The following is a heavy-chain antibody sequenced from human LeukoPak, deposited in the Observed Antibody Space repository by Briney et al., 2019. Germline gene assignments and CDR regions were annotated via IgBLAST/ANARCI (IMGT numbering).Heavy chain of an antibody. V-gene: IGHV1-18*01. D-gene: IGHD3-3*01. CDR3: ARDCRFWSGSYYYYYYMDV. J-gene: IGHJ6*03. CDR2: ISAYNGNT. CDR1: GYTFTSYG. Sequence: ASVKVSCKASGYTFTSYGISWVRQAPGQGLEWMGWISAYNGNTNYAQKLQGRVTMTTDTSTSTAYMELRSLRSDDTAVYYCARDCRFWSGSYYYYYYMDVWGKGTTVTVSS.